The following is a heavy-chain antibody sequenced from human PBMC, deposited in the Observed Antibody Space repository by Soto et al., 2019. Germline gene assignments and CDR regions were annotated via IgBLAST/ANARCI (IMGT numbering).Heavy chain of an antibody. CDR2: IYYSGST. CDR3: ARVNLERITIFGVVPPLFDY. V-gene: IGHV4-59*01. D-gene: IGHD3-3*01. Sequence: SEXLSLTCTVSGGSISSYYWSRIRQPPGKGLEWIGYIYYSGSTNYNPSLKSRVTISVDTSKNQFSLKLSSVTAADTAVYYCARVNLERITIFGVVPPLFDYWGQGTLVTVSS. J-gene: IGHJ4*02. CDR1: GGSISSYY.